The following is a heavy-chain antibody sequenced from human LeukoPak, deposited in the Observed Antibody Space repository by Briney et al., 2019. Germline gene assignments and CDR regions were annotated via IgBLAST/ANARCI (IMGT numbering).Heavy chain of an antibody. CDR1: GGSISSYL. J-gene: IGHJ4*02. CDR2: VYTSGST. D-gene: IGHD3-10*01. V-gene: IGHV4-4*07. CDR3: ARVAEGSGRYFPDY. Sequence: SETLSLTCTVSGGSISSYLWSWIRQPAGKELEWIGRVYTSGSTNYNPSLKSRVTMSVDTSKNQLSLKLRSVTAADTAVYYCARVAEGSGRYFPDYWGQGTLVTVSS.